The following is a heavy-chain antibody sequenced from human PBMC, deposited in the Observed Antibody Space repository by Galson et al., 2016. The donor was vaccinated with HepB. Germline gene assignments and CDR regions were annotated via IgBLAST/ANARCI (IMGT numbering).Heavy chain of an antibody. V-gene: IGHV3-11*06. D-gene: IGHD3-10*01. CDR2: ISNSGYYT. CDR3: ARAMIRGVIKSSRNDAFDI. J-gene: IGHJ3*02. CDR1: GFTFNDYY. Sequence: SLRLSCAASGFTFNDYYMNRIRQAPGKGLEWVSYISNSGYYTNYAASVKGRFTISRDNPKNSLFLQRDNLRAGDTAGYYYARAMIRGVIKSSRNDAFDIWGQGTLVTVSS.